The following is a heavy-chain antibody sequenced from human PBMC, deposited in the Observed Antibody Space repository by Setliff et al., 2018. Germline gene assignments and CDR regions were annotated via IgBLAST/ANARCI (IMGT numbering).Heavy chain of an antibody. CDR2: IYSGGST. D-gene: IGHD6-19*01. J-gene: IGHJ3*02. CDR1: GLIVSSTY. V-gene: IGHV3-53*01. CDR3: ARGSVAGINYAFDI. Sequence: GGSLRLSCAASGLIVSSTYMSWVRQAPGKGPEYVSIIYSGGSTYYADSVKGRFTISRDNSKNKLYLQMNSLRAEDTAVYYCARGSVAGINYAFDIWGQGTMVTVSS.